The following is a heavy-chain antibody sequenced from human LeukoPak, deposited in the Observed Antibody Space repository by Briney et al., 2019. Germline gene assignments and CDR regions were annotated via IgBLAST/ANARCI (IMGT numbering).Heavy chain of an antibody. CDR3: ARDRAGYEFYYYYYYMDV. CDR1: GYTFTGYY. V-gene: IGHV1-2*02. Sequence: ASVKVSCKASGYTFTGYYMHWVRQAPGQGLEGMGWINPNSGGTNYAQKFQGRVTMTRDTSISTAYMELSRLRSDDTAVYYCARDRAGYEFYYYYYYMDVWGKGTTVTISS. D-gene: IGHD5-12*01. CDR2: INPNSGGT. J-gene: IGHJ6*03.